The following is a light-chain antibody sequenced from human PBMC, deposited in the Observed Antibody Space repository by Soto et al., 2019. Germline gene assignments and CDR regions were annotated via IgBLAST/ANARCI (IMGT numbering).Light chain of an antibody. Sequence: IQLTQSPSYLSASIGDRVTITCQASHDIRNSLNWYQQTPGKPPKLLISDASNLELGVPSKFSGTGFGTDFSFTIINLQPEDIATYYCQQYDNLPLTFGGGTKVDIK. V-gene: IGKV1-33*01. CDR1: HDIRNS. CDR2: DAS. J-gene: IGKJ4*01. CDR3: QQYDNLPLT.